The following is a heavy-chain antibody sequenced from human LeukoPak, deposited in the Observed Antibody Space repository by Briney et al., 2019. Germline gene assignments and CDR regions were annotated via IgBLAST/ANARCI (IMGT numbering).Heavy chain of an antibody. J-gene: IGHJ3*02. V-gene: IGHV4-30-4*01. D-gene: IGHD3-10*01. Sequence: PSETLFLTCTVSGGSISSGDYYWSWIRQPPGKGLEWIGYIYYSGSTYYNPSLKSRVTISVDTSKNQFSLKLSSVTAADTAVYYCARDAGDDAFDIWGQGTMVTVSS. CDR3: ARDAGDDAFDI. CDR2: IYYSGST. CDR1: GGSISSGDYY.